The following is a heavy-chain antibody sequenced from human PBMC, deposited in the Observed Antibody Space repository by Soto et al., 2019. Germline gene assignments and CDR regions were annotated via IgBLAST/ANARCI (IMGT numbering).Heavy chain of an antibody. Sequence: QVQLVESGGGVVQPGRSLRLSCAASGLTFSSYGMHWVRQAPGKGLEWVAVIWYDGSNKYYADSVKGRFSISRDNSKNMLYLQMNSPGAEDTAVYYCARDGGRLLSHYGMDVWGQGTTVTVSS. CDR2: IWYDGSNK. CDR3: ARDGGRLLSHYGMDV. J-gene: IGHJ6*02. V-gene: IGHV3-33*01. D-gene: IGHD5-18*01. CDR1: GLTFSSYG.